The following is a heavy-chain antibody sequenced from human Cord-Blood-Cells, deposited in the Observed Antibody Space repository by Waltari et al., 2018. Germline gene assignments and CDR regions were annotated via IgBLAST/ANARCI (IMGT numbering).Heavy chain of an antibody. CDR2: INHSGRH. J-gene: IGHJ3*02. CDR3: ARGYCSSTSCYKDAFDI. CDR1: GGSFSGYY. D-gene: IGHD2-2*01. Sequence: QVQLQQWGAGLLKPSETLSLTCAVYGGSFSGYYWSWIRQPPGKGLEWIGEINHSGRHNYNPSRKRRVTRSVDTSKNQFSLKLSSVTAADTAVYYCARGYCSSTSCYKDAFDIWGQGTMVTVSS. V-gene: IGHV4-34*01.